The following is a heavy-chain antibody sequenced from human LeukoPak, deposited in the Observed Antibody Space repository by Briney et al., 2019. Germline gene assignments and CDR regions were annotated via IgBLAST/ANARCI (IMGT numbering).Heavy chain of an antibody. J-gene: IGHJ5*02. V-gene: IGHV4-4*07. CDR1: GGSICSYY. D-gene: IGHD2-2*01. CDR3: ARDLCGSTSCPGWFDP. Sequence: SETLSLTCTVSGGSICSYYWSWIRQPAGKGLEWIGRIYTSGSTKYNPSLKSRLTMSIDTSKNEFSLKLGSVTAADTAVYYCARDLCGSTSCPGWFDPWGQGTLVTVSS. CDR2: IYTSGST.